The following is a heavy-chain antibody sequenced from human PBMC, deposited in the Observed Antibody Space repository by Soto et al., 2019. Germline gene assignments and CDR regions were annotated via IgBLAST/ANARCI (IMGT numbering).Heavy chain of an antibody. J-gene: IGHJ5*01. CDR2: TYYRSKWYN. CDR3: VSLIGNSWLDS. CDR1: GDSVSTNRAT. D-gene: IGHD2-8*01. V-gene: IGHV6-1*01. Sequence: SQTLSLTCVISGDSVSTNRATWDWIRQSPSRGLGWLGRTYYRSKWYNDYAVSVQGRITINPDTSNNQFSLQLNSVTPDDTAVYYCVSLIGNSWLDSRGRGTLVTVCS.